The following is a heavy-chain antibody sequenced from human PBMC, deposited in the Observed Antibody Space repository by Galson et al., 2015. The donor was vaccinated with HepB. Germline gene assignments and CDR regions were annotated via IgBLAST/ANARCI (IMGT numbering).Heavy chain of an antibody. V-gene: IGHV3-9*01. CDR1: GFTFDDYA. CDR3: AKDVSWGGLGAFDV. D-gene: IGHD3-10*01. J-gene: IGHJ3*01. Sequence: LRLSCAASGFTFDDYAMHWVRQTPGKGLEWISRISWNSGRIDYADSVKGRFTVSRDNTKNSLYLHLNGLRADDTALYYCAKDVSWGGLGAFDVWGQGTMVSVSS. CDR2: ISWNSGRI.